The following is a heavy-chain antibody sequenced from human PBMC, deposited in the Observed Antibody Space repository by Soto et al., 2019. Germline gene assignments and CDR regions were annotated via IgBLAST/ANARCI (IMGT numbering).Heavy chain of an antibody. V-gene: IGHV1-24*01. CDR3: ATIVVVPAARTDWFDP. J-gene: IGHJ5*02. CDR1: GYTLTELS. CDR2: FDPEDGET. D-gene: IGHD2-2*01. Sequence: ASVKVSCKVSGYTLTELSMHWVRQAPGKGLEWMGGFDPEDGETIYAQKFQGRVTMTEDTSTDTAYMELSSLRSVDTAVYYCATIVVVPAARTDWFDPWGQGTLVTVSS.